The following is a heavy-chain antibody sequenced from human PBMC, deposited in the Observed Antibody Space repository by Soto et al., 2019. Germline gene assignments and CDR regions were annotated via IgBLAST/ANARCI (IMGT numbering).Heavy chain of an antibody. D-gene: IGHD3-10*01. CDR1: GFTLRSYW. Sequence: EEQLVASGGGLVQPGGSLRLSCAASGFTLRSYWMSWVRQAPGKGLEWLATIKTDASEKTYVDSVKGRFTVFRDNAKNSLYLQMDSLRAEDTAVYYCARDSRYGSGNSVNHYLDCWGRGTLVTVSS. CDR2: IKTDASEK. CDR3: ARDSRYGSGNSVNHYLDC. V-gene: IGHV3-7*01. J-gene: IGHJ4*01.